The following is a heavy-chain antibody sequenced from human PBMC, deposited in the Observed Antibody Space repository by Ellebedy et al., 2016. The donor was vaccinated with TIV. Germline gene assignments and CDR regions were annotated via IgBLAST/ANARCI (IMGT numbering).Heavy chain of an antibody. CDR1: GFTFSSYW. J-gene: IGHJ4*02. D-gene: IGHD5-12*01. CDR2: IYNDGSIT. V-gene: IGHV3-74*01. CDR3: ARNADIMAPFDH. Sequence: PGGSLRLSYAASGFTFSSYWMHWVRQAPGKGLAWVSRIYNDGSITSYVDSVEGRFTISRDNAKNTLYLQMNSLTAEDTAVYYCARNADIMAPFDHWGQGALVAVSS.